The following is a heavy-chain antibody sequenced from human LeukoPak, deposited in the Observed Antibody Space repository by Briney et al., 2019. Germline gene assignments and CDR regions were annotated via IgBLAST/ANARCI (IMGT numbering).Heavy chain of an antibody. V-gene: IGHV4-61*02. D-gene: IGHD3-10*01. CDR1: GGSISSGSYY. CDR3: ARDAKYYYGSRTYFFFEY. CDR2: IYTSGTT. Sequence: SQTLSLTCTVSGGSISSGSYYWSWIRQPAGKGLEWIGRIYTSGTTNYNPSLKSRVTMSIDTSKNQFSLKLSSVTAADTAIYYCARDAKYYYGSRTYFFFEYWGQGTLLTVSS. J-gene: IGHJ4*02.